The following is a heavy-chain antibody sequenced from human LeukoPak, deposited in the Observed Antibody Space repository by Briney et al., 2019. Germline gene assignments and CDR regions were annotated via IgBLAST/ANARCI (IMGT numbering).Heavy chain of an antibody. Sequence: GGSLRLSCAASGFTFSSYAMHWVRQAPGKGLEYVSAISSNGGSTYYANSVKGRFTISRDNSKNTLYLQMGSLRAEDMAVYYCARATLGDDRQDPWGQGTLVTVSS. V-gene: IGHV3-64*01. CDR3: ARATLGDDRQDP. J-gene: IGHJ5*02. CDR2: ISSNGGST. CDR1: GFTFSSYA. D-gene: IGHD3-10*01.